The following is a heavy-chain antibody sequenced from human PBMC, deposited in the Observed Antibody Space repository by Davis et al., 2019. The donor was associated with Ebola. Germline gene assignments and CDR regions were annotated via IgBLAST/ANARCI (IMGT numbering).Heavy chain of an antibody. V-gene: IGHV3-33*01. CDR2: IWYDGSNK. D-gene: IGHD3-10*01. CDR1: GFTFSSYG. J-gene: IGHJ4*02. Sequence: PGGSLRLSCAASGFTFSSYGMHWVRQAPGKGLEWVAVIWYDGSNKYYADSVKGRFTISRDNSKNTLYLQMNSLRAEDTAVYYCARVSYYGSGSSLDYWGQGTLVTVSS. CDR3: ARVSYYGSGSSLDY.